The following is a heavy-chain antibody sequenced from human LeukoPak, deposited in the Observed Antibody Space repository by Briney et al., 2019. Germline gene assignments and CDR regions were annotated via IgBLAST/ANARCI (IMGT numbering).Heavy chain of an antibody. J-gene: IGHJ4*02. CDR1: GFTFSSYW. V-gene: IGHV3-74*01. D-gene: IGHD1-7*01. CDR3: ARFPDRWNYLTFGH. CDR2: IKSDGTTT. Sequence: GGSLRLSCAASGFTFSSYWMHWVRQAPGKGLVWVSRIKSDGTTTDYADSVKGRFTISRDNAKNTLYLQMNSLRAEDTAVYYCARFPDRWNYLTFGHWGQGTLVAVSS.